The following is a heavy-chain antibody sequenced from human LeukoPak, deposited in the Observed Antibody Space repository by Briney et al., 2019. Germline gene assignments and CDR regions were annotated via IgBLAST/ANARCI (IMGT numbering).Heavy chain of an antibody. CDR1: GGSVSSASFY. D-gene: IGHD3-10*01. CDR3: ARVDYYGSGRYYFDH. V-gene: IGHV4-61*01. Sequence: SETLSLTCTVSGGSVSSASFYRSWIRQPPGKELEWIGNIYYSGSTKYNPSLTSRVTISVDTSKNQFTLKLSSVTAADTAVYYCARVDYYGSGRYYFDHWGQGTLVTVSS. J-gene: IGHJ4*02. CDR2: IYYSGST.